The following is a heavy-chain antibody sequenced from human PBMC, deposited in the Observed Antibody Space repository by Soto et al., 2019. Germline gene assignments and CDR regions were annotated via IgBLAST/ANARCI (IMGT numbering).Heavy chain of an antibody. D-gene: IGHD6-19*01. CDR1: GYIFSDYG. CDR3: ARDRLRAGAGTRGFLDS. V-gene: IGHV3-30*03. J-gene: IGHJ4*02. CDR2: ISYDGNNR. Sequence: QVQLVESGGGVVQPGMSLRLSCAASGYIFSDYGMHWVRQAPGKGLEWVALISYDGNNRHYAESVKGRFTISRDNSKNTLYVQMNSLRAEETAMYYCARDRLRAGAGTRGFLDSWCQGALVTVSS.